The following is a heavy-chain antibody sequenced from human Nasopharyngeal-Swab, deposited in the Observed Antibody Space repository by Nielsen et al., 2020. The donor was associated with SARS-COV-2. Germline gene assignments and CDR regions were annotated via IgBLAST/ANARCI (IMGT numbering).Heavy chain of an antibody. CDR3: ARWSGYYYYYGMDV. V-gene: IGHV3-74*01. Sequence: GESLKISCAASGFTFSSYWMHWVRQAPGKGLVWVSRINSDGSSTSYADSVKGRFTISRDNAKNSLYLQMNSLRAEDTAVYYCARWSGYYYYYGMDVWGQGTTVTVSS. CDR1: GFTFSSYW. CDR2: INSDGSST. D-gene: IGHD3-3*01. J-gene: IGHJ6*02.